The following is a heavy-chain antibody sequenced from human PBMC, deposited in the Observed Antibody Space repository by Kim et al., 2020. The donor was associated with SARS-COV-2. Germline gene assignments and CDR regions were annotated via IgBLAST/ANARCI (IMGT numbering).Heavy chain of an antibody. CDR1: GDSISSGSYY. V-gene: IGHV4-61*02. Sequence: SETLSLTCTVSGDSISSGSYYWSWIRQPAGKGMEWIGRIYTSGSTNYNPSLKSRVTMSVDTTKNRFSLNLSSVTAADTAFYYCARDFPWGWIDPWGQGTLVIVSS. CDR2: IYTSGST. J-gene: IGHJ5*02. CDR3: ARDFPWGWIDP. D-gene: IGHD7-27*01.